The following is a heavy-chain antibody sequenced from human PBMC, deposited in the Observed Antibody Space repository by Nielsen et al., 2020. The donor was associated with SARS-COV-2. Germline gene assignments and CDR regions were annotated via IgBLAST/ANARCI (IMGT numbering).Heavy chain of an antibody. D-gene: IGHD3-10*01. Sequence: GGSLRLSCAASGFTFSRYWIHWVRQAPGKGLVWVSRINDDGSDTIYADSVKGRFTISRDNANNTVYLQMNSLRADDTAVYYCARVDFGSGFQLDHWGQGTLVTVSS. CDR2: INDDGSDT. CDR1: GFTFSRYW. CDR3: ARVDFGSGFQLDH. V-gene: IGHV3-74*01. J-gene: IGHJ4*02.